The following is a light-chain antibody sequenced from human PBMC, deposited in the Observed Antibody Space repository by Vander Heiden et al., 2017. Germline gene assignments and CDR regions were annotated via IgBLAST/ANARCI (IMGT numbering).Light chain of an antibody. CDR1: QSLNNN. CDR2: GAS. Sequence: ELVMTRSPVTLSVSPGERATLSCRASQSLNNNLAWYQQKPGQAPRLLIYGASTRATGIPARFSGSGSGTDFTLTISSLQSEDFAVYYCLQYNNWPPWTFGQGTKVEIK. CDR3: LQYNNWPPWT. J-gene: IGKJ1*01. V-gene: IGKV3-15*01.